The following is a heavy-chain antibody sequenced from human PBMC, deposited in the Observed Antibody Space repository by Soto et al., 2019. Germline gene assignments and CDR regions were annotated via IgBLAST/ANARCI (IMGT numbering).Heavy chain of an antibody. Sequence: EVQLVESGGGLVQPGGSLRLSCAASGLTVSSNYMSWVRQAPGKGLERVSVIYNGGSTYYADSVKGRFTISRDNSKNTLYLQMNSLRAEDTAVYYCARDFYYYGSGTMGGYFDYWGQGTLVTVSS. J-gene: IGHJ4*02. V-gene: IGHV3-66*01. D-gene: IGHD3-10*01. CDR2: IYNGGST. CDR3: ARDFYYYGSGTMGGYFDY. CDR1: GLTVSSNY.